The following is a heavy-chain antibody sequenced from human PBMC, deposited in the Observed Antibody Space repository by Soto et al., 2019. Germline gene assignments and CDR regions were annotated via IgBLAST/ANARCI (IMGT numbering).Heavy chain of an antibody. Sequence: GGSLRLSCAASGFTFSGYSVNWVRQAPGKGLEWVSYISSGSKTIYYAESVKGRFTVSRDNARNSQYLQLNSLRDEDTAVYYCAREDILGVRSFDYWGQGTLVTVSS. J-gene: IGHJ4*02. V-gene: IGHV3-48*02. CDR2: ISSGSKTI. D-gene: IGHD3-9*01. CDR3: AREDILGVRSFDY. CDR1: GFTFSGYS.